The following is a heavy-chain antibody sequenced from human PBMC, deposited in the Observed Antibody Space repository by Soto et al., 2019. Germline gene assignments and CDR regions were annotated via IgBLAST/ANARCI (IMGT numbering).Heavy chain of an antibody. J-gene: IGHJ4*02. CDR2: ISGSGGSL. D-gene: IGHD2-15*01. CDR3: AKDPGGLRPRYFDY. V-gene: IGHV3-23*01. CDR1: GFTFSTYA. Sequence: GGSLRLSCAASGFTFSTYAMSWVRQAPGKGLECVSAISGSGGSLYYADSVKGRFTISRDSSKNTLFLQMNSLRAEDTALYYCAKDPGGLRPRYFDYWGQGTLVTVYS.